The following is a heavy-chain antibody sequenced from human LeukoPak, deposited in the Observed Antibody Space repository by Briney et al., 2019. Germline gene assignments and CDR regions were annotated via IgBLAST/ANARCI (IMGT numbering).Heavy chain of an antibody. CDR1: GFPFSNYA. Sequence: GGSLRLSCAASGFPFSNYAMSWVRQAPVRGPEWVSAISSSGGDIYYADSVKGRFTISRDNSENTLYLQMNGLRAEDTAIYYCAEVGSGNKFDYWGRGTQVTVSS. D-gene: IGHD5-12*01. CDR3: AEVGSGNKFDY. V-gene: IGHV3-23*01. J-gene: IGHJ4*02. CDR2: ISSSGGDI.